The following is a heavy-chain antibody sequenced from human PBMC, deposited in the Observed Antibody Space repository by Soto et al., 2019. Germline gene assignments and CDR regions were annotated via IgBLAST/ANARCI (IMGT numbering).Heavy chain of an antibody. V-gene: IGHV4-61*01. Sequence: SETLSLTCTVSGGSVSSGSYYWSWIRQPPGKGLEWIGYIYYSGSTNYNPSLKSRVTISVDTSKNQFSLKLSPVTAADTAVYYCARETYYGSGSYSYYFDYWGQGTLVTVSS. CDR1: GGSVSSGSYY. D-gene: IGHD3-10*01. CDR2: IYYSGST. J-gene: IGHJ4*02. CDR3: ARETYYGSGSYSYYFDY.